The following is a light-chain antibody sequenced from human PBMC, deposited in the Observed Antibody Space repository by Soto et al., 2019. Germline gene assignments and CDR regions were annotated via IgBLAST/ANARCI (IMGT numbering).Light chain of an antibody. CDR2: DAS. CDR1: QDISNY. J-gene: IGKJ3*01. Sequence: DIQMTQSPSSLSASVGDRVTITCQASQDISNYLNWYQQKPGKAPKLLIYDASNLETGVPSRFSGSGSGTDFTFTISSLQPEVIATYYCQQYDNLPPFGPGTKVDIK. CDR3: QQYDNLPP. V-gene: IGKV1-33*01.